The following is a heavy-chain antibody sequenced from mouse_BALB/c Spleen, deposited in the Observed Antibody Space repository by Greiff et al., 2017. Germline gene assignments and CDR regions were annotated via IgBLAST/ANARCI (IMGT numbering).Heavy chain of an antibody. CDR1: GFSLTGYG. Sequence: VKVVESGPGLVAPSQSLSITCTVSGFSLTGYGVNWVRQPPGKGLEWLGMIWGDGSTDYNSALKSRLSISKDNSNSQVFLKMNSLQTDDTARYYCARVGGSGNYVPWLAYWGQGTLVTVSA. J-gene: IGHJ3*01. V-gene: IGHV2-6-7*01. CDR3: ARVGGSGNYVPWLAY. D-gene: IGHD2-1*01. CDR2: IWGDGST.